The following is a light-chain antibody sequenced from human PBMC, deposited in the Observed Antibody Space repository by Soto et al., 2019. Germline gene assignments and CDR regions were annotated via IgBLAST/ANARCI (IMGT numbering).Light chain of an antibody. CDR2: DNN. Sequence: QSVLTQPPSVSAAPGQKVTISCSGSSSNIGNNYVSWYQQLPGTAPKLLIYDNNKRPSGIPDRFSGSKSGTSATLGITGLQTGDEADYYCGTWDSSLSAGRHMVFGGGTKLTIL. CDR1: SSNIGNNY. CDR3: GTWDSSLSAGRHMV. J-gene: IGLJ2*01. V-gene: IGLV1-51*01.